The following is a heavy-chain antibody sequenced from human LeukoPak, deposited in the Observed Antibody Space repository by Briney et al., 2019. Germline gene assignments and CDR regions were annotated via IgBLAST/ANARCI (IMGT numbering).Heavy chain of an antibody. D-gene: IGHD6-25*01. CDR1: GYTFTNYY. Sequence: ASVKVSCETSGYTFTNYYVHWVRQAPGQGLEWMGIIKPSGRGTTYAQKFQGRVTMTRDTPTSTVYMELSSLRSEDTAVYYCARQYSSGYFFFDYWGQGTLVAVSS. V-gene: IGHV1-46*01. CDR2: IKPSGRGT. CDR3: ARQYSSGYFFFDY. J-gene: IGHJ4*02.